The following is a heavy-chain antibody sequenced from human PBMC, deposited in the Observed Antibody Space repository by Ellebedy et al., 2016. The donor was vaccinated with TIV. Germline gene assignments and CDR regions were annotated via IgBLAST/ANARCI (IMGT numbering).Heavy chain of an antibody. CDR2: IGSKGYGGTT. V-gene: IGHV3-49*04. J-gene: IGHJ6*02. CDR3: TREAANWNYPYYYYNGMDV. CDR1: GFRFSTYG. D-gene: IGHD1-7*01. Sequence: GGSLRLXXAASGFRFSTYGMSWVRQAPGKGLERVGFIGSKGYGGTTQYAASVKGRFTISRDDSKSIAYLQMNSLKTEDTALYYCTREAANWNYPYYYYNGMDVWGQGTTVTVSS.